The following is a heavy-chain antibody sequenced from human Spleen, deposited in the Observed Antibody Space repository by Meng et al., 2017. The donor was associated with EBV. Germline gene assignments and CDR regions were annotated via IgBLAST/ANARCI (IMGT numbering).Heavy chain of an antibody. CDR3: ARRKSADYNWFDP. Sequence: QVQLGQSGAEVKKPGASVKVSCKASGYTFTTYYRYWGRKAPGQGLEWVGIINPSGGSTSYAQKFQGRVTMTRDTSTSTVYMELSSLRSEDTAVYYCARRKSADYNWFDPWGQGTLVTVSS. CDR2: INPSGGST. V-gene: IGHV1-46*01. D-gene: IGHD3/OR15-3a*01. CDR1: GYTFTTYY. J-gene: IGHJ5*02.